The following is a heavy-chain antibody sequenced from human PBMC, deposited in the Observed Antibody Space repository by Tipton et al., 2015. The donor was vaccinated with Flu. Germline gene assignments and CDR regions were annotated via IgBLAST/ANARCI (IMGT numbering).Heavy chain of an antibody. CDR2: ISYDGSNK. CDR3: VKEGWRQSGDYFEH. D-gene: IGHD5-24*01. CDR1: GFTFSSYC. Sequence: SLRLSCAASGFTFSSYCMRWVRQAPGKGLEWVAVISYDGSNKYYADSVKGRFTISGDNSKNTLYLQMNSLRAEDTAVYYCVKEGWRQSGDYFEHWGQGTRVTV. J-gene: IGHJ1*01. V-gene: IGHV3-30*18.